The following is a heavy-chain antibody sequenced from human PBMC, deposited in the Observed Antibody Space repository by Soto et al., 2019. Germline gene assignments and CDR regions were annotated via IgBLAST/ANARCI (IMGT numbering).Heavy chain of an antibody. CDR2: ISYDGSNK. CDR3: ARENHYGSGSYPNWFDP. D-gene: IGHD3-10*01. V-gene: IGHV3-30-3*01. Sequence: GGSLRLSCAASGFTFSSYAMHWVRQAPGKGLEWVAVISYDGSNKYYADSVKGRFTISRDNSKNTLYLQMNSLRAEDTAVYYCARENHYGSGSYPNWFDPWGQGTLVTVSS. CDR1: GFTFSSYA. J-gene: IGHJ5*02.